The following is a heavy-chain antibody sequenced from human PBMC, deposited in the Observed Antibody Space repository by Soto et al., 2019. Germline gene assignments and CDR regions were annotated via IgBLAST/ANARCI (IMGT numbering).Heavy chain of an antibody. CDR2: GSYSGTT. CDR1: GVSLSSGSFY. V-gene: IGHV4-61*01. Sequence: XGILSLTCTVSGVSLSSGSFYWAWIRQPPGKGLEWIGFGSYSGTTNYKPSLKSRVTISVDTSRSQISLKVSSLTAADTAVYYCARGATVTQYDYWGQGTLVTVSS. D-gene: IGHD4-17*01. J-gene: IGHJ4*02. CDR3: ARGATVTQYDY.